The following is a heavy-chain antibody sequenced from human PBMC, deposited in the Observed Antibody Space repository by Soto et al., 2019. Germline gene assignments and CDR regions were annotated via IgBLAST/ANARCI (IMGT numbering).Heavy chain of an antibody. CDR2: IVVGSGST. J-gene: IGHJ6*02. Sequence: SVKVSCKASGITFRRSAVQWMRQARGQPLEWIGRIVVGSGSTTYAQIVQERITITRDMSTSTVYMDLRSLRPEDTAVCYCGRCRTDSYAMDVWGQGTTVTVS. CDR1: GITFRRSA. CDR3: GRCRTDSYAMDV. V-gene: IGHV1-58*01.